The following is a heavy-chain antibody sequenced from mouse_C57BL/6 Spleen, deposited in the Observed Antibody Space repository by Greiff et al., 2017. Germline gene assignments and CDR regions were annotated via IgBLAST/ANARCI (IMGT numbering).Heavy chain of an antibody. CDR2: IYPGDGDT. D-gene: IGHD2-10*01. J-gene: IGHJ4*01. V-gene: IGHV1-82*01. CDR3: ASAYPYAMDY. Sequence: QVQLKESGPELVKPGASVKISCKASGYAFSSSWMNWVKQRPGKGLEWIGRIYPGDGDTNYNGKFKGKATLTADKSSSTADMQLSSLTSEDSAVYFCASAYPYAMDYWGQGTSVTVSS. CDR1: GYAFSSSW.